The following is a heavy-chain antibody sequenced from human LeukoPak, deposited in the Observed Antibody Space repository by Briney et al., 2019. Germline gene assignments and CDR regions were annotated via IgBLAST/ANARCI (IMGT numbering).Heavy chain of an antibody. V-gene: IGHV5-51*01. J-gene: IGHJ4*02. D-gene: IGHD1/OR15-1a*01. CDR1: GYSFTTHW. CDR2: IFPGDSET. CDR3: ATSESQTRFDY. Sequence: GESLKISCKGSGYSFTTHWIGWVRQLPGKGMEWMGLIFPGDSETIYSPSFQGQVTISADKSINTPYLRWSSMKASDTAMYYCATSESQTRFDYWGQGTLVTVSS.